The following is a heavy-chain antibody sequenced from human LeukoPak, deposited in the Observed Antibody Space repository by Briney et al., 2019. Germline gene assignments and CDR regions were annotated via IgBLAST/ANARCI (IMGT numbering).Heavy chain of an antibody. CDR3: ASQGVKLEPDY. CDR2: IYYSGST. D-gene: IGHD1-1*01. CDR1: GGSISSSSYY. Sequence: SETLSLTCTVSGGSISSSSYYGGWIRQPPGKGLEWIGSIYYSGSTYYNPSLKSRVTISVDTSKNQFSLKLSSVTAADTAVYYCASQGVKLEPDYWGQGTLVTVSS. J-gene: IGHJ4*02. V-gene: IGHV4-39*01.